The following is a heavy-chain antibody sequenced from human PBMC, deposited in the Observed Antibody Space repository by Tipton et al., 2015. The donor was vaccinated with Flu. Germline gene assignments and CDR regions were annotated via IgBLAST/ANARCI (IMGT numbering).Heavy chain of an antibody. Sequence: TLSLTCTVSGGSISSYYWTWIRQPAGKGLEWIGRIYPRGSTNYNPSLQSRVTMSVDTSKNQFVLKLSSVTAADTAVYYCARTFGGVMRMDVWGKGTTVTVSS. CDR3: ARTFGGVMRMDV. CDR1: GGSISSYY. CDR2: IYPRGST. D-gene: IGHD3-16*01. V-gene: IGHV4-4*07. J-gene: IGHJ6*04.